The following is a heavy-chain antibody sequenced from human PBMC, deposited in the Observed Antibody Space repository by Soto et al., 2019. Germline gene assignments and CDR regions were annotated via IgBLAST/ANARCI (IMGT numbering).Heavy chain of an antibody. CDR3: ATARGGASTAAAYDY. D-gene: IGHD6-13*01. CDR2: SIPIFGTA. CDR1: GGTFSSYA. Sequence: QVQLVQSGAEVKKPGSSVKVSCKASGGTFSSYAISWVRQAPGQGLEWMGGSIPIFGTANYAQKFQGRVTITADESTSTAYMELSSLRSEDTAVYYSATARGGASTAAAYDYWRQGTLVTVSS. V-gene: IGHV1-69*01. J-gene: IGHJ4*02.